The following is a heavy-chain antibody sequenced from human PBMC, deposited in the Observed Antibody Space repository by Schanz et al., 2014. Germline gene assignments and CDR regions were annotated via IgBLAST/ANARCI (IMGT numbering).Heavy chain of an antibody. CDR2: ISSSGSYI. CDR1: GFTLSNSD. J-gene: IGHJ4*02. CDR3: ARDSRPNYDFLTAYYSIDY. Sequence: DVQLLESGGGLVQPGGSLRLSCAASGFTLSNSDMHWVRQGTGKGLEWVSSISSSGSYIHYADSVKGRFTISRDNAKNTLYLQMNSLRAEDTAVYYCARDSRPNYDFLTAYYSIDYWGQGTLVTVSS. V-gene: IGHV3-21*01. D-gene: IGHD3-9*01.